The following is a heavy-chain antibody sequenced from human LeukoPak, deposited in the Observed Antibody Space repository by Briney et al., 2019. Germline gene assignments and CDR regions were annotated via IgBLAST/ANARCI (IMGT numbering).Heavy chain of an antibody. J-gene: IGHJ4*02. V-gene: IGHV4-59*01. CDR2: IYYSGST. Sequence: SQTLSLTCTVSGGSISSYYWSWIRQPPGKGLEWIGYIYYSGSTNYNPSLKSRVTISVDTSKNQFSLKLSSVTAAGTAVYYCARETTVTALDYWGQGTLVTVSS. CDR1: GGSISSYY. D-gene: IGHD4-17*01. CDR3: ARETTVTALDY.